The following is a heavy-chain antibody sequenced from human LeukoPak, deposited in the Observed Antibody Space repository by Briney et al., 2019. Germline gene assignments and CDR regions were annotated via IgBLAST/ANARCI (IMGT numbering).Heavy chain of an antibody. CDR2: IRHDGSNK. J-gene: IGHJ3*02. D-gene: IGHD3-9*01. V-gene: IGHV3-30*02. CDR1: GFTFSSYG. Sequence: GGSLRLSCAASGFTFSSYGIHWVRQAPGKGLEWVAFIRHDGSNKYYADSVKGRFTISRDNSKSTLYLQMNSLRAEDTAVYYCAKDIAWARAPILTGAFGIWGQGTMVTVSS. CDR3: AKDIAWARAPILTGAFGI.